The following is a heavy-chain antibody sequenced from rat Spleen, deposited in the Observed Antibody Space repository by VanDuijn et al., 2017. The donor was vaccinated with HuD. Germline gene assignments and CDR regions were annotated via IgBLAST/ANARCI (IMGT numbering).Heavy chain of an antibody. V-gene: IGHV5-7*01. CDR3: ASLMRGWYFDF. D-gene: IGHD1-6*01. CDR2: ISYDGSST. Sequence: EVQLVESGGGLVQPGRSLKLSCAASGFTFSNYNMAWVRQAPKKGLEWVATISYDGSSTYYRDSVKGRFTISRDNAKSTLYLQMDSLRSEDTATYYWASLMRGWYFDFWGPGTMVTVSS. J-gene: IGHJ1*01. CDR1: GFTFSNYN.